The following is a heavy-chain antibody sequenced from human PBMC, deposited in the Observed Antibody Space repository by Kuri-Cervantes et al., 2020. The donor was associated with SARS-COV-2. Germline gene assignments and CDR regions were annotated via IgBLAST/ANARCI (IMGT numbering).Heavy chain of an antibody. CDR3: ARKIFRPEGSSWYVWGRTTAYYFDY. J-gene: IGHJ4*02. V-gene: IGHV1-18*01. Sequence: ASVKVSCKASGYTFTNYGITWVRQAPGQGLEWMGWISGYNGNTKFAQKLQGRVTMTTDTSTSTAYMELRSLRPDDTAVYYCARKIFRPEGSSWYVWGRTTAYYFDYWGQGTLVTVSS. D-gene: IGHD6-13*01. CDR1: GYTFTNYG. CDR2: ISGYNGNT.